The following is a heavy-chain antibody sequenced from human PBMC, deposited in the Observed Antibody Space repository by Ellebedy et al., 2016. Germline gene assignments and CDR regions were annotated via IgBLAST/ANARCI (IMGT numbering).Heavy chain of an antibody. CDR3: ARVKESLGGVIAPFDY. Sequence: ETLSLTCTVSGGSISSYYWSWVRQAPGKGLEWVSYISSSGSTIYYADSVKGRFIISRDNSKNTLFLQMNSLRAEDTAVYYCARVKESLGGVIAPFDYWGQGTLVTVSS. D-gene: IGHD3-16*02. CDR1: GGSISSYY. CDR2: ISSSGSTI. J-gene: IGHJ4*02. V-gene: IGHV3-48*01.